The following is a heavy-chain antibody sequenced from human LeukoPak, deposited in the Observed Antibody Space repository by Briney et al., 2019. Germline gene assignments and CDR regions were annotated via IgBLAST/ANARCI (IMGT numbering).Heavy chain of an antibody. Sequence: SETLSVTCTVSGGSISSYYWSWIRQPAGKGLEWIGRIYTSGSTNYNPSLKSRVTISVDKSKNQFSLKLSSVTAADTAVYYCARAGDDFWSGQFGYYFDYWGQGTLVTVSS. CDR1: GGSISSYY. V-gene: IGHV4-4*07. CDR3: ARAGDDFWSGQFGYYFDY. J-gene: IGHJ4*02. CDR2: IYTSGST. D-gene: IGHD3-3*01.